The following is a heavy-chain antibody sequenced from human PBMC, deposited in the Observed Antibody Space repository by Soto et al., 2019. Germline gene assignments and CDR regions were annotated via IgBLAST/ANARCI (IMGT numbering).Heavy chain of an antibody. J-gene: IGHJ6*02. Sequence: QVQLQESGPGLVKPSETLSLTCTVSGGSVSSGSYYWSWIRQPPGKGLEWIGYIYYNGSTNYNPSLKSRVTILVDTSKNQVSLKLNSVTAADTGVYYCARKGPLIYYYYGLYVWGQGTTVTVSS. CDR2: IYYNGST. D-gene: IGHD3-16*01. CDR3: ARKGPLIYYYYGLYV. V-gene: IGHV4-61*01. CDR1: GGSVSSGSYY.